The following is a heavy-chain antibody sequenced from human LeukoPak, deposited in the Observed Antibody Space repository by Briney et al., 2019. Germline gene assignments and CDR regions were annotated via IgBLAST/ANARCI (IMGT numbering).Heavy chain of an antibody. D-gene: IGHD1-26*01. V-gene: IGHV5-51*01. CDR2: INPGDSDT. CDR1: GCSFTTYW. J-gene: IGHJ3*02. Sequence: GESLKICCKGSGCSFTTYWIGWVRQMPGKGLEYMGIINPGDSDTRYSPSFQGQVTISVDKSISTAYLQWSSLKASDTAMYYCASPRAGATSFDIWGQGTLVTVSS. CDR3: ASPRAGATSFDI.